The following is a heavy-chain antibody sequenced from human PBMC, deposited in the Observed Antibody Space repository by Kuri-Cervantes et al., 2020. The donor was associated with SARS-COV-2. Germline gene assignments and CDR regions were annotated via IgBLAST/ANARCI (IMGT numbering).Heavy chain of an antibody. J-gene: IGHJ3*02. CDR3: ARLSNTIEYSSSSELYAFDI. CDR2: ISYDGSNK. Sequence: GGSLRLSCAASGFTFSSYWMSWVRQAPGKGLEWVAVISYDGSNKYYADSVKGRFTISRDNSKNTLYLQMNSLRAEDTAVYYCARLSNTIEYSSSSELYAFDIWGQGTMVTVPS. CDR1: GFTFSSYW. D-gene: IGHD6-6*01. V-gene: IGHV3-30-3*01.